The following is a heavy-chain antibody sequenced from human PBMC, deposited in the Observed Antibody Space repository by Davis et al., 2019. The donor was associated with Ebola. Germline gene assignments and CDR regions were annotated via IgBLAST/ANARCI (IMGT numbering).Heavy chain of an antibody. V-gene: IGHV4-59*02. CDR2: IYYSGST. D-gene: IGHD3-3*01. CDR1: GFIVSANY. J-gene: IGHJ5*02. CDR3: ARNDYDFWSGYYTGNWFDP. Sequence: SCAASGFIVSANYMSWIRQPPGKGLEWIGYIYYSGSTNYNPSLKSRVTISVDTSKNQFSLKLSSVTAADTAVYYCARNDYDFWSGYYTGNWFDPWGQGTLVTVSS.